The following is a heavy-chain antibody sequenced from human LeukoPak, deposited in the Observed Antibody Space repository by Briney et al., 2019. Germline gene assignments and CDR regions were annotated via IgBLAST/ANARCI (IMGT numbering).Heavy chain of an antibody. J-gene: IGHJ5*02. Sequence: PSETLSLTCAVYGGSFSGYYWSWIRQPPGKGLEWIGYIYYSGSTNYNPSLKSRVTISVDTSKNQFSLKLSSVTAADTAVYYCASGYCSSTSCLFDPWGQGTLVTVSS. CDR3: ASGYCSSTSCLFDP. V-gene: IGHV4-59*01. CDR2: IYYSGST. D-gene: IGHD2-2*03. CDR1: GGSFSGYY.